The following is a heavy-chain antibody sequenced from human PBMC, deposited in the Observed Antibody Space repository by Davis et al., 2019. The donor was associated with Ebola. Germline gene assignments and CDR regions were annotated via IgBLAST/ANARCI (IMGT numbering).Heavy chain of an antibody. CDR2: INHSGST. CDR3: AGLGGDY. D-gene: IGHD6-6*01. J-gene: IGHJ4*02. CDR1: GFTFSDYY. V-gene: IGHV4-34*08. Sequence: MPGGSLRLSCAASGFTFSDYYMSWIRQPPGKGLEWIGEINHSGSTNYNPSLKSRVTISVDTSKNQFSLKLSSVTAADTAVYYCAGLGGDYWGQGTLVTVSS.